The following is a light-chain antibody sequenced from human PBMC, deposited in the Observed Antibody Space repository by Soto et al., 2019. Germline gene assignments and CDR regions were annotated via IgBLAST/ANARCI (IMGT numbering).Light chain of an antibody. Sequence: QTVVTQEPSFSVSPGGTVTLTCGLSSGSVSTSYYPSWYQQTPGQAPRTLIYSTNTRSSGVPDRFSGSILGNKAALTITGAQADDESDYYCVLYTGRGISVFGGGTKVTVL. CDR3: VLYTGRGISV. V-gene: IGLV8-61*01. CDR2: STN. CDR1: SGSVSTSYY. J-gene: IGLJ2*01.